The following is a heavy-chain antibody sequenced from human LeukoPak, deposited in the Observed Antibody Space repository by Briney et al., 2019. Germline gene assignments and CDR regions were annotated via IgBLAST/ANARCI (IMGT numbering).Heavy chain of an antibody. CDR1: GYTFTGYY. J-gene: IGHJ6*02. CDR2: INPNSGGT. D-gene: IGHD2-2*01. V-gene: IGHV1-2*02. CDR3: ARDLGYCSSTSCYVSYYYGMDV. Sequence: VASVKVSCKASGYTFTGYYMHWVRQAPGQGLEWMGWINPNSGGTNYAQKFQGRVTMTSDTSISTAYMELSRLRSDDTAVYYCARDLGYCSSTSCYVSYYYGMDVWGQGTTVTVSS.